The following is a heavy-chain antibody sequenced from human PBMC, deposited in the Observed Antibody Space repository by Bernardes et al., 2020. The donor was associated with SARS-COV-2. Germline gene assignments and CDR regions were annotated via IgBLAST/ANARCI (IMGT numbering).Heavy chain of an antibody. D-gene: IGHD3-22*01. CDR1: GFTFSSYA. CDR2: ISGSGGST. CDR3: ANDIYDSSGYYYYGMDV. Sequence: GGSLRLSCAASGFTFSSYAMSWVRQAPGKGLEWVSAISGSGGSTYYADSVKGRFTISRDNSKNTLYLQMNSLKAETTAVDYCANDIYDSSGYYYYGMDVWGQGTTVTVSS. J-gene: IGHJ6*02. V-gene: IGHV3-23*01.